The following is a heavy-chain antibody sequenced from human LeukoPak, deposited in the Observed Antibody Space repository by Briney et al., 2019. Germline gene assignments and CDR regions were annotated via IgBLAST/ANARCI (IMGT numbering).Heavy chain of an antibody. Sequence: GSLRLSCAASGFTFSSYDMSWVRQAPGKGLEWVSSISGGGSTYYADSVKGRFTISRDNSKTTLYLQMNSLRAEDTAVYYCAKTFYSGSYLGFDYWGQGTLVTVSS. CDR3: AKTFYSGSYLGFDY. CDR2: ISGGGST. V-gene: IGHV3-23*01. CDR1: GFTFSSYD. J-gene: IGHJ4*02. D-gene: IGHD1-26*01.